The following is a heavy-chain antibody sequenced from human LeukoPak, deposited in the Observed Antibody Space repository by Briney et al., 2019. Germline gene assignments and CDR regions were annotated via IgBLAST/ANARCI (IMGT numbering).Heavy chain of an antibody. CDR2: ISASGGNT. V-gene: IGHV3-23*01. Sequence: GGSLRLSCAASGFTFSSYVMTWVRQAPGKGLEWVSAISASGGNTYYADSVKGRFTISRDNSKNTLDLQMNSLRADDTAVYYCARRGAGGSYYFDYWGQGTLVTVSS. CDR3: ARRGAGGSYYFDY. CDR1: GFTFSSYV. J-gene: IGHJ4*02. D-gene: IGHD3-10*01.